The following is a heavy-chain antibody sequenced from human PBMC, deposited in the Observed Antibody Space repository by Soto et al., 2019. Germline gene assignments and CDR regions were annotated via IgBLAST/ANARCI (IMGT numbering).Heavy chain of an antibody. CDR2: INPNSGGT. V-gene: IGHV1-2*04. Sequence: ASVKVSCKASGYTFTGYYMHWVRQAPGQELEWMGWINPNSGGTNYAQKFQGWVTMTRDTSISTAYMELSRLRSDDTAVYYCARDPSSSWCGEHYGMDVWGQGTTVTVSS. J-gene: IGHJ6*02. D-gene: IGHD6-13*01. CDR3: ARDPSSSWCGEHYGMDV. CDR1: GYTFTGYY.